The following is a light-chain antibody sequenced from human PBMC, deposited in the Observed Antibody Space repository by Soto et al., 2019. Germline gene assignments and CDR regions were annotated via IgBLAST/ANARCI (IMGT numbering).Light chain of an antibody. V-gene: IGKV1-12*01. Sequence: DIQMTQSPSPVSASVGDRVTITCRASQNIISWLAWYQQQPGRAPKLLIYAASILQSGVPSRFSGSGSGTDFTLTINSLQPEDFATYYCQQAYGFPVTFGQGTRLEIK. CDR1: QNIISW. CDR2: AAS. CDR3: QQAYGFPVT. J-gene: IGKJ5*01.